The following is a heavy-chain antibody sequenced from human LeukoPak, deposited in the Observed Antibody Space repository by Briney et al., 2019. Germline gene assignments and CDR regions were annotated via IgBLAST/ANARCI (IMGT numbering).Heavy chain of an antibody. V-gene: IGHV1-2*02. D-gene: IGHD2-15*01. CDR3: ARRPQYCRGGACYD. CDR1: GNTFTGYY. Sequence: ASVKVSCKASGNTFTGYYMHWVRQAPGQGLEWMGWINPNSGGTNYAQKFQGRVTMTRDTSISSAYMELSRLRSGDTAVYYCARRPQYCRGGACYDWGQGTLVTVSS. J-gene: IGHJ4*02. CDR2: INPNSGGT.